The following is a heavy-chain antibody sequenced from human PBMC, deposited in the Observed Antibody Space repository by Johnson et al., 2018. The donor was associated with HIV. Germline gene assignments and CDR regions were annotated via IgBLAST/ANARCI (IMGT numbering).Heavy chain of an antibody. D-gene: IGHD1-26*01. CDR3: ARGSGSYYSNAFDI. CDR1: GFTFSSYA. J-gene: IGHJ3*02. V-gene: IGHV3-20*04. Sequence: VQLVESGGGLVQPGGSLRLSCAASGFTFSSYAMHWVRQAPGKGLEWVSGINWNGGSTGYADSVKGRFTISRDNAKNSLYLQINSLRAEDTALYCCARGSGSYYSNAFDIWGQGTMVTVSS. CDR2: INWNGGST.